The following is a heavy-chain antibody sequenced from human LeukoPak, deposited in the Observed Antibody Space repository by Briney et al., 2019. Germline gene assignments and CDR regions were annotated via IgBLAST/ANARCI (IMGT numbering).Heavy chain of an antibody. CDR1: GYTFTSYG. CDR3: ARGHLTGRYYLSSGRPRPFDY. D-gene: IGHD3-10*01. Sequence: ASVKVSCKASGYTFTSYGISWVRQAPGQGLEWMGWISAYNGNTNYAQKLQGRVTMTTDTSTSTAYMELRSLRSDDTAVYYCARGHLTGRYYLSSGRPRPFDYWGQGTLVTVSS. V-gene: IGHV1-18*01. J-gene: IGHJ4*02. CDR2: ISAYNGNT.